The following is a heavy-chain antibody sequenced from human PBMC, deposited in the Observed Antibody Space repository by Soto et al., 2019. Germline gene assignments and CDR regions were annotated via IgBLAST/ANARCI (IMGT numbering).Heavy chain of an antibody. CDR3: AKDLSWGQCDY. CDR2: INTDGTTT. Sequence: EVPLVESGGGLVQPGGSLRLSCAGSGFTFSNYWMHWVRQDPEKGLVWVSTINTDGTTTQYADSVKGRFTVTRDNAKNTLYLQMNSLRVEDTAVYFCAKDLSWGQCDYWGQGTLVTVSS. D-gene: IGHD3-16*01. V-gene: IGHV3-74*03. CDR1: GFTFSNYW. J-gene: IGHJ4*02.